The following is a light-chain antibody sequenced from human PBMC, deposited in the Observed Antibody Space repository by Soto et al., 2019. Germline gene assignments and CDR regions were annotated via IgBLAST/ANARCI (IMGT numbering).Light chain of an antibody. CDR3: DSYTSSRAYV. CDR1: SSDVGGYNY. CDR2: EVS. J-gene: IGLJ1*01. Sequence: QSVLTQPASVSGSPGQSITISCTGTSSDVGGYNYVSWYQQQSGKAPKLIIHEVSNRPSGVSNLFSGSKSGNTASLTISGLQADDEADYYCDSYTSSRAYVFGIGTKLTFL. V-gene: IGLV2-14*01.